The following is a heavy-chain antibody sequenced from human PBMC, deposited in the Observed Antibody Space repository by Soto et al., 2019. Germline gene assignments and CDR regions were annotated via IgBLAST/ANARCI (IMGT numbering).Heavy chain of an antibody. CDR3: ARTGGAVWYFDY. Sequence: SETLSLTCTVSGGSISSGDYYWSWIRQPPGKGLEWIGYIYYSGSTYYNPSLKSRVTISVDTSKNQFSLKLSSVTAADTAVYYCARTGGAVWYFDYRGPRTLVTVSS. CDR2: IYYSGST. CDR1: GGSISSGDYY. V-gene: IGHV4-30-4*01. D-gene: IGHD2-21*01. J-gene: IGHJ4*02.